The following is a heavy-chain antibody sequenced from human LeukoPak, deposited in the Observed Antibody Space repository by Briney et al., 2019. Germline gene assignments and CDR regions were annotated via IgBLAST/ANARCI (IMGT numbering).Heavy chain of an antibody. V-gene: IGHV4-39*01. CDR1: GGSISSSSYY. CDR3: ARQIVGATNFDY. D-gene: IGHD1-26*01. J-gene: IGHJ4*02. CDR2: IYYSGST. Sequence: RPSETLSLTCTVSGGSISSSSYYWGWIRQPPGKGLEWIGSIYYSGSTYYNPSLKSRVTISVDTSKNQFSLKLSSVTAADTAVYYCARQIVGATNFDYWGQGTLVTVSS.